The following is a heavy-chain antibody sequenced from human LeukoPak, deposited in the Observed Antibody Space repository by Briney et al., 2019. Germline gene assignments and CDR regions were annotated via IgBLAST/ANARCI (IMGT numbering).Heavy chain of an antibody. Sequence: PGGSLRLSCAASGFTFSNAWMSWVRQAPGKGLEWVGRIKSKTDGGTTDYAAPMKGRFTISRDDSRNTLYLQMNSLKTEDTAVYYCTTDPNQVVLRFLEWLPDAFDIWGQGTMVTVSS. CDR2: IKSKTDGGTT. J-gene: IGHJ3*02. CDR1: GFTFSNAW. V-gene: IGHV3-15*01. D-gene: IGHD3-3*01. CDR3: TTDPNQVVLRFLEWLPDAFDI.